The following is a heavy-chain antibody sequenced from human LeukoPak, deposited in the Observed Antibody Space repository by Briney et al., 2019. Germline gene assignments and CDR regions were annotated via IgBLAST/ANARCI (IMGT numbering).Heavy chain of an antibody. CDR3: AKDELEPRYYYYYYGMDV. CDR2: ISGSGGST. V-gene: IGHV3-23*01. Sequence: GGSLRLSCAASGFTFSSYARSWVRQAPGKGLEWISAISGSGGSTYYANSVSGRFAISRNNSKNTLYLQMTSLRAEDTAVYYCAKDELEPRYYYYYYGMDVWGQGTTVTVSS. CDR1: GFTFSSYA. D-gene: IGHD1-14*01. J-gene: IGHJ6*02.